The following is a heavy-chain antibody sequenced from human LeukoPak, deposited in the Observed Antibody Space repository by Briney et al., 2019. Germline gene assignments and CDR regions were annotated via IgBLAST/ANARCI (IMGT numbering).Heavy chain of an antibody. V-gene: IGHV3-7*05. Sequence: GGSLRLSCAASGFTFSSYWMTWVRQAPGKGLEWVANIKEDGSKKKYVDSVKGRFTISRDNAENSLYLQMNSLRAEDTAVYYCATEGSGGYLSYWGQGTLVTVSS. CDR1: GFTFSSYW. CDR3: ATEGSGGYLSY. J-gene: IGHJ4*02. CDR2: IKEDGSKK. D-gene: IGHD1-26*01.